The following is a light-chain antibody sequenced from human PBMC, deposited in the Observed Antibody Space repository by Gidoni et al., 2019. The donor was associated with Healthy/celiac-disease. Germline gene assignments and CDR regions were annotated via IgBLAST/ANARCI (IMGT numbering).Light chain of an antibody. V-gene: IGLV1-40*01. Sequence: QSVLAHPPSVSGAPGQRVTISCTGSSSNIGAGYDVHWYQQLPGTDPKSLIYGNSNRPSGVPDRFPGSKFGTSASLGSTGLQAEDEADYYCQSDDSSLSGSVFGGGTKLTV. CDR1: SSNIGAGYD. J-gene: IGLJ2*01. CDR3: QSDDSSLSGSV. CDR2: GNS.